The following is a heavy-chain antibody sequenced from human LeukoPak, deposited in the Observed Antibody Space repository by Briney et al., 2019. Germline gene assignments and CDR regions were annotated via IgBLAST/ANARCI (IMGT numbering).Heavy chain of an antibody. Sequence: GGSLRLSCAASGFTFSDYYMSWIRQAPGKGLEWVSYISSSGSTIYYADSVKGRFTISRDNAKNSLYLQMNSLRAEDMAVYYCAREYCSSTSCYLPWAFDIWGQGTMVTVSS. D-gene: IGHD2-2*01. V-gene: IGHV3-11*01. CDR3: AREYCSSTSCYLPWAFDI. CDR2: ISSSGSTI. J-gene: IGHJ3*02. CDR1: GFTFSDYY.